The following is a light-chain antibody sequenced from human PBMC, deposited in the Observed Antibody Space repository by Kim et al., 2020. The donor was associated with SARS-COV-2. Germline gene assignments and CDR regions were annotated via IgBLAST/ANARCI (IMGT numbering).Light chain of an antibody. V-gene: IGLV3-1*01. CDR2: QDS. J-gene: IGLJ1*01. CDR1: KLGDEY. CDR3: QAWDSSTEV. Sequence: SASPGQTASITCSGDKLGDEYACWYQQKPGQSPVLVIYQDSKRPSGIPERFSGSNSGNTATLTISGTQAMDEADYYCQAWDSSTEVFGTGTKVTVL.